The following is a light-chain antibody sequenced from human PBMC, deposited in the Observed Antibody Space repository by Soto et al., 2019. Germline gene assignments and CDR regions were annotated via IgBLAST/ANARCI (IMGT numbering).Light chain of an antibody. CDR2: GAS. V-gene: IGKV3-15*01. CDR1: QSVSSN. J-gene: IGKJ2*01. Sequence: EIVMRQSPATLSVSPGERATLSCRASQSVSSNLAWYQQKPGQAPRLLIYGASTRATGIPARFSGSESGTEFTLTISSLRSEDFAVYYCQQYNNWPPYTFGQGTKLEIK. CDR3: QQYNNWPPYT.